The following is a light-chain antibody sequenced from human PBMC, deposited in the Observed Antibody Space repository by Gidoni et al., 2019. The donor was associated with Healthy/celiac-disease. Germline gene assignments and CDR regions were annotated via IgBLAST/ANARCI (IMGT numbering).Light chain of an antibody. CDR2: GAS. Sequence: EVVLTQAPGTLALSPGESATLSCRARQSVSSSYLAWYQQKPGQAPRLLIDGASSRATGIPDRFSGSGSGTDFTLTIRRLEPEDFAVYYCQQYGSTRYTFGQWTKLEIK. CDR1: QSVSSSY. CDR3: QQYGSTRYT. V-gene: IGKV3-20*01. J-gene: IGKJ2*01.